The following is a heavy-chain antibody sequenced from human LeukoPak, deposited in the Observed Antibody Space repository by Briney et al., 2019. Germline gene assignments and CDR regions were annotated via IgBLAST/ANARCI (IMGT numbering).Heavy chain of an antibody. D-gene: IGHD2-2*01. V-gene: IGHV4-59*01. J-gene: IGHJ5*02. CDR3: AREAHGCSSTSCYGNWLDP. Sequence: SETLSLTCTVSGGSISSYYWSWIRQPPGKGLEWIGYIYYSGSTNYNPSLKSRVTISVDTSKNQFSLKLSSVTAADTAVYYCAREAHGCSSTSCYGNWLDPWGQGTLVTVSS. CDR1: GGSISSYY. CDR2: IYYSGST.